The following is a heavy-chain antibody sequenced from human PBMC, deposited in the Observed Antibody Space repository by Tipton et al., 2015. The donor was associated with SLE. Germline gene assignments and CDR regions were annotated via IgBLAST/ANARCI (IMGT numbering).Heavy chain of an antibody. V-gene: IGHV4-31*03. D-gene: IGHD4-17*01. Sequence: TLSLTCTVSGGSIRSGDYYWSWIRQHPGKGLEWIGYIHGSGATFYNPSLRSRSAISVDTSQNQFSLRLTSVTAADTAVYYCARIRPGHGDPFDFWGQGTLVTVSS. CDR1: GGSIRSGDYY. J-gene: IGHJ4*02. CDR2: IHGSGAT. CDR3: ARIRPGHGDPFDF.